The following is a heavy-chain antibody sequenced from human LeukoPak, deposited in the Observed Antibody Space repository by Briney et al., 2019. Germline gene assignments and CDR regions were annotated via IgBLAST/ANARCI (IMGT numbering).Heavy chain of an antibody. CDR3: APGGGYCSSTSCSNWFDP. J-gene: IGHJ5*02. Sequence: ASVEVSCKASGYTFTSYGISWVRQAPGQGLEWMGGIIPIFGTANYAQKFQGRVMITADKSTSTAYMELSSLRSEDTAVYYCAPGGGYCSSTSCSNWFDPWGQGTLVTVSS. D-gene: IGHD2-2*01. CDR2: IIPIFGTA. V-gene: IGHV1-69*06. CDR1: GYTFTSYG.